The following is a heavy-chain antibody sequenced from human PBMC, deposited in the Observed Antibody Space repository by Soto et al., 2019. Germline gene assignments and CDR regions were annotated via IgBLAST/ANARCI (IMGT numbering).Heavy chain of an antibody. J-gene: IGHJ6*02. CDR1: GFTFSSHG. V-gene: IGHV3-30*18. CDR2: ISYDGSNK. D-gene: IGHD2-2*01. Sequence: QVQLVESGGGVVQPGRSLRLSCAASGFTFSSHGMHWVRQAPGKGLEWVAVISYDGSNKYHVDSVKGPFTISRDNSKNTLHLQMNSLSAEDTAVYYCAKDPVAISTSFPGVWGQGTTVTVSS. CDR3: AKDPVAISTSFPGV.